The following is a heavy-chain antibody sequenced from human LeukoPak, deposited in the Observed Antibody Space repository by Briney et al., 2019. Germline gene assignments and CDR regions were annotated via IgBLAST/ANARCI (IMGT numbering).Heavy chain of an antibody. J-gene: IGHJ4*02. CDR3: TRYNNDHFDY. CDR2: IAYDGSRA. D-gene: IGHD1-14*01. V-gene: IGHV3-33*01. Sequence: GKSLRLSCAGSGFTFGGYGMHWFRQTPGKGLEWVAVIAYDGSRAFYADSVKGRFTISRDNSKNTMSVQMDDLRAEDTAVYYCTRYNNDHFDYWGQGTLVTVSS. CDR1: GFTFGGYG.